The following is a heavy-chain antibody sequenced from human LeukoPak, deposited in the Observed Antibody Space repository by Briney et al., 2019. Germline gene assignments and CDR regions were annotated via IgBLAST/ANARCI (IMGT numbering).Heavy chain of an antibody. CDR1: GGSFSGYY. D-gene: IGHD3-16*02. V-gene: IGHV4-34*01. CDR3: ARGGGDYVWGSYRKQSFDY. CDR2: INHSGST. J-gene: IGHJ4*02. Sequence: PSETLSLTCAVYGGSFSGYYWSWIRQPPGKGLEWIGEINHSGSTNYNPSLKSRVTISVDTSKNQFSLKLSSVTAADTAVYYCARGGGDYVWGSYRKQSFDYWGQGTLVTVSS.